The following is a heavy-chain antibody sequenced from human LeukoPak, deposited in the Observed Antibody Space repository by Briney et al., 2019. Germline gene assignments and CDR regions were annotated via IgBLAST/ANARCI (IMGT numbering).Heavy chain of an antibody. CDR1: GFTFSTTA. D-gene: IGHD5-18*01. Sequence: GGSLRLSCVASGFTFSTTAMHWVRQAPGKGLEWVSSISSSSSYIYYADSLKGRFTISRDNAKNSLFLQMNSLRAEDTAVYYCARVYTYGSPTSYLDYRGQGTVVTVSS. J-gene: IGHJ4*02. V-gene: IGHV3-21*01. CDR2: ISSSSSYI. CDR3: ARVYTYGSPTSYLDY.